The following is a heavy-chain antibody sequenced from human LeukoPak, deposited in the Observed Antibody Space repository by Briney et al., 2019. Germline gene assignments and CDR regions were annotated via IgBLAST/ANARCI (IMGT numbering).Heavy chain of an antibody. D-gene: IGHD1-26*01. CDR1: GFTFSSYG. V-gene: IGHV3-30*02. CDR3: AKVISGSYGWVDY. CDR2: IRYDGSNK. J-gene: IGHJ4*02. Sequence: GGSLRLSCAASGFTFSSYGMHWVRQAPGKGLEWVAFIRYDGSNKYYADSVKGRFTISRDNSKNTLYLQMNSLGAEDTAVYYCAKVISGSYGWVDYWGQGTLVTVSS.